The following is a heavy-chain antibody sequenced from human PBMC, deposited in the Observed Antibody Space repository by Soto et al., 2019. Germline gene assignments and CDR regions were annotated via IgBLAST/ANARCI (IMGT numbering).Heavy chain of an antibody. V-gene: IGHV3-7*03. CDR1: GFTFSRHW. Sequence: ESGGGLVQPGGSLRLSCAASGFTFSRHWMSWVRQAPGMGLEWVANINQDGSEKYYVDSVKGRFTISRDNPKNSLFLQMNSLGDEDTAMYYCASRPPVVDYYGVFDYWGQGALVTVSS. D-gene: IGHD3-3*01. CDR2: INQDGSEK. CDR3: ASRPPVVDYYGVFDY. J-gene: IGHJ4*02.